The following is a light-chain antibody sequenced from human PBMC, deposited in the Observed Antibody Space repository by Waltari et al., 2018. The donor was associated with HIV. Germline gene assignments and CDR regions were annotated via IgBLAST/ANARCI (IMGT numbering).Light chain of an antibody. CDR1: NIGSKS. Sequence: SYVLTQPPSVSVAPGKTARFTCGGNNIGSKSVHWYQQKPGQAPILLIYYDSDRPSGIPERFSGSNSGNTATLTISRVEAGDEADYYCQVWDSSRDHPVVFGGGTKLTVL. V-gene: IGLV3-21*04. CDR3: QVWDSSRDHPVV. CDR2: YDS. J-gene: IGLJ2*01.